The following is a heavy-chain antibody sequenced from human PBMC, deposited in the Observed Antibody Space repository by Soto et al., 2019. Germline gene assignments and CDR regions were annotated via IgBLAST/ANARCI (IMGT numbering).Heavy chain of an antibody. D-gene: IGHD5-12*01. CDR2: ICGSGGRT. J-gene: IGHJ4*02. V-gene: IGHV3-23*01. CDR1: GFTFSSYA. Sequence: PVGSLKLSCAASGFTFSSYAMSCVRQAPGKGLEWVSSICGSGGRTYYADCVKGRFTISRENSKNTLYLQMNSLRAEDTAVYYCAKNGVVGATIDYFDYWRQGTLVTFS. CDR3: AKNGVVGATIDYFDY.